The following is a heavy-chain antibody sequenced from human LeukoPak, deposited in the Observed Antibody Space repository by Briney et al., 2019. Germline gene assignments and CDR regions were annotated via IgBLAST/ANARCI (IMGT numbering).Heavy chain of an antibody. CDR2: IYYSGTT. CDR3: AREILKDFWSGYYDHYYMDV. V-gene: IGHV4-39*07. CDR1: GGSISSGSYF. Sequence: SETLSLTCTVSGGSISSGSYFWGWIRQPPGKGLEWIGSIYYSGTTYYNPSLESRVTISVDKSKNQFSLKLSSVTAADTAVYYCAREILKDFWSGYYDHYYMDVWGKGTTVTVSS. D-gene: IGHD3-3*01. J-gene: IGHJ6*03.